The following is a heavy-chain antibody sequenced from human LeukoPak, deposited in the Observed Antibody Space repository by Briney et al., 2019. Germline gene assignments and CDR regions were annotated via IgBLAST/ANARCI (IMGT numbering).Heavy chain of an antibody. Sequence: PGGSLRLSCAACGFIFSIYSVSWISQAPGKGLEWVSAISGSGGSTYYADSVKGRFTISRDNSKNTLYLQMNNLRAEDTAVYYCVKPRVLVTAVVPPDFDYCGQGTLVTVSS. D-gene: IGHD2-21*02. CDR3: VKPRVLVTAVVPPDFDY. CDR2: ISGSGGST. V-gene: IGHV3-23*01. CDR1: GFIFSIYS. J-gene: IGHJ4*02.